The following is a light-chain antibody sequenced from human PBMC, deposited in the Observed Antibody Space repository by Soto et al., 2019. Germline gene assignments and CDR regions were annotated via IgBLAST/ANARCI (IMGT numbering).Light chain of an antibody. CDR2: GAS. CDR3: QQYNNWPWT. CDR1: QSVNNDF. J-gene: IGKJ1*01. V-gene: IGKV3D-15*01. Sequence: EIVLTQSPGILSLSPGERATLSCRASQSVNNDFLAWYQQKPGQAPRLLIYGASTRATDVPDRFSGSGSGADFTLTISSLQSEDFAVYYCQQYNNWPWTFGQGTKVDIK.